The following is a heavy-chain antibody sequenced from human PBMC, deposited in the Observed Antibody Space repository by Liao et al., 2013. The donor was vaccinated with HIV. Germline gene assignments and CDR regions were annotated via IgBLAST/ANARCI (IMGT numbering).Heavy chain of an antibody. Sequence: QVQLQESGPGLVKPSETLSLTCTVSGDSMIDETDYWGWIRQSPGKGSSGLQVSLRTGPHISVPSLESRANISIDTSKKQFSLRLSFVSVADTAVYYCVRDSDMDVWGTRDHGHRLL. CDR1: GDSMIDETDY. J-gene: IGHJ6*03. CDR3: VRDSDMDV. CDR2: SLRTGP. V-gene: IGHV4-39*07.